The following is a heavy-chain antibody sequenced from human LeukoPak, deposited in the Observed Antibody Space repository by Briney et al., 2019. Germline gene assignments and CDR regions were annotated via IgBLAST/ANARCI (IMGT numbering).Heavy chain of an antibody. CDR2: IGSSSSYI. CDR1: GFTFSSYS. J-gene: IGHJ3*02. CDR3: AREAVTTDAFDI. D-gene: IGHD4-17*01. V-gene: IGHV3-21*01. Sequence: GGSLRLSCAASGFTFSSYSMNWVRQAPGKGLEWVSSIGSSSSYIYYADSVKGRFTISRDNAKNSLYLQMNSLRAEDTAVYYCAREAVTTDAFDIWGQGTMVTVSS.